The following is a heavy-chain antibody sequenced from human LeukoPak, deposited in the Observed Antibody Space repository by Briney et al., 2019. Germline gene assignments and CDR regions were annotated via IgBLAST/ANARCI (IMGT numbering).Heavy chain of an antibody. CDR3: ARNRRGYSGYDYGY. V-gene: IGHV4-34*01. CDR1: GGSFSGYY. J-gene: IGHJ4*02. Sequence: SETLSLTCAVYGGSFSGYYWSWIRQPPGKGLEWIGEINRSGSTNYNPSLKSRVTISVDTSKNQFSLKLSSVTAADTAVYYCARNRRGYSGYDYGYWGQGTLVTVSS. D-gene: IGHD5-12*01. CDR2: INRSGST.